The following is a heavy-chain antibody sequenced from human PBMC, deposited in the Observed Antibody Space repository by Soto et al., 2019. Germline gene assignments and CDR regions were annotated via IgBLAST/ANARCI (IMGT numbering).Heavy chain of an antibody. J-gene: IGHJ4*02. V-gene: IGHV3-49*03. CDR2: IRSKAYGGAT. D-gene: IGHD3-22*01. CDR3: TRDALGPYYYDSTDY. Sequence: GGSLRLSCTASGFTFGDYAMSWFRQAPGKGLEWVGFIRSKAYGGATEYAASVKGRFTISRDDSKSIAYLQMNTLKTEDTAVYYCTRDALGPYYYDSTDYWGQGTLVPSPQ. CDR1: GFTFGDYA.